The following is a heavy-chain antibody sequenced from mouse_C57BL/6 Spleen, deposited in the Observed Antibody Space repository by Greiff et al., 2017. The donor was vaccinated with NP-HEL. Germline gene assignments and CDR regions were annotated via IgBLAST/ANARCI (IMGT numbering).Heavy chain of an antibody. CDR3: ARRYPFPYYSAMDY. CDR1: GYTFTSYW. J-gene: IGHJ4*01. CDR2: IDPSDSYT. V-gene: IGHV1-59*01. D-gene: IGHD2-12*01. Sequence: QVQLQQPGAELVRPGTSVKLSCKASGYTFTSYWMHWVKQRPGQGLEWIGVIDPSDSYTNYNQKFKGKATLTVDTSYSTAYMQLSSLTSEDSAVYYCARRYPFPYYSAMDYWGQGTSVTVSA.